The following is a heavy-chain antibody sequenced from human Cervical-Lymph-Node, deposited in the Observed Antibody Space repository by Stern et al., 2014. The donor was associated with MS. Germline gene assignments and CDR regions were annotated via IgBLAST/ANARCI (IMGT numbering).Heavy chain of an antibody. J-gene: IGHJ3*02. CDR1: GYTFTGYS. CDR3: AREGHVAFDI. V-gene: IGHV1-2*06. Sequence: VQLVQSGAEVKKPGASVKVSCKASGYTFTGYSMHWVRQAPGQGLEWMGRINPNSGGTNYAQKVQGRVTMTRAQSTSTASMALGRLRSDDTAVYYCAREGHVAFDIWGQGTMVTVSS. CDR2: INPNSGGT.